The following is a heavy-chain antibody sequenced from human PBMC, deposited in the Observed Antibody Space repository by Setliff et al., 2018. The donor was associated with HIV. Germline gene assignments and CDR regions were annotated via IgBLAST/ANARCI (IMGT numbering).Heavy chain of an antibody. V-gene: IGHV4-61*05. CDR3: VSGPLSGYGYYFDY. CDR1: GGSFTSRSYY. J-gene: IGHJ4*02. Sequence: SETLSLTCTVSGGSFTSRSYYWGWIRLPPGKGLEWIGYIYYSGTADYNPSLKSRVTISLDTSKNQFSLKLRSVTAADTAVYYCVSGPLSGYGYYFDYWGQGALVTVSS. CDR2: IYYSGTA. D-gene: IGHD3-3*01.